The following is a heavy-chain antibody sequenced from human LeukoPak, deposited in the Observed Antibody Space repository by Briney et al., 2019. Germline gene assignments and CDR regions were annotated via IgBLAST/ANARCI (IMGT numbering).Heavy chain of an antibody. CDR3: ARDAGYGYDRFDY. CDR1: GFIFSSYW. V-gene: IGHV3-7*01. J-gene: IGHJ4*02. CDR2: IKEDGSDK. Sequence: PGGSLRLSCAASGFIFSSYWMAWVRQAPGKGLEWVANIKEDGSDKNYVESLKGRFTISRDNAKHSLYLQMDSLRAEDTAVYYCARDAGYGYDRFDYWGQGTQVTVSS. D-gene: IGHD5-18*01.